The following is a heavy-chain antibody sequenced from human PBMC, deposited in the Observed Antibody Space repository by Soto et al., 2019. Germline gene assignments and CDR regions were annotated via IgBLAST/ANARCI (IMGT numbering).Heavy chain of an antibody. Sequence: ASVKVSCNTSGYTFTSYYISWVLHAPGQGLQWMVWISAYNGNTNYAQQLHGRVTMTTDTTTSTAYMELRSLRSDDTAVYYCARDSIRLLEWVLNWFDPWGQGTLVTVS. CDR1: GYTFTSYY. D-gene: IGHD3-3*01. V-gene: IGHV1-18*01. CDR2: ISAYNGNT. CDR3: ARDSIRLLEWVLNWFDP. J-gene: IGHJ5*02.